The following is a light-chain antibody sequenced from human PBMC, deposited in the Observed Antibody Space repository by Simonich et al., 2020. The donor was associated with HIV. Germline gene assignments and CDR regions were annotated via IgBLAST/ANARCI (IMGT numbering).Light chain of an antibody. V-gene: IGKV3-11*01. J-gene: IGKJ1*01. CDR1: QSISTH. CDR3: QLRSNCPPT. CDR2: DAS. Sequence: EIVLTQSPATLSLSPGERATLSCWARQSISTHIAWYQHKPGQAPRLLIYDASNRATGIPARFSGSGSGTNFTLTISSLEPEDFAVYYCQLRSNCPPTFGQGTKVEIK.